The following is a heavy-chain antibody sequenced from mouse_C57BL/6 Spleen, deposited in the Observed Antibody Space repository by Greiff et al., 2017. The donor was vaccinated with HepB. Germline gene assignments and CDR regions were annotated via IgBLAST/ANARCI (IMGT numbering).Heavy chain of an antibody. J-gene: IGHJ4*01. V-gene: IGHV1-20*01. CDR2: INPYNGDT. Sequence: VQLQQSGPELVKPGDSVKISCKASGYSFTGYFMNWVMQSHGKSLEWIGRINPYNGDTFYNQKFKGKATLTVDKSSSTAHMELRSLTSEDSAVYYCARYLAPYYAMDYWGQGTSVTVSS. CDR3: ARYLAPYYAMDY. CDR1: GYSFTGYF.